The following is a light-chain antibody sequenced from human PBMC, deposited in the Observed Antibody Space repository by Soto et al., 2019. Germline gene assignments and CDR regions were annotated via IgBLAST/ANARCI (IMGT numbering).Light chain of an antibody. CDR1: SSDVGGYNY. CDR2: EVS. V-gene: IGLV2-8*01. Sequence: QSVLTQPPSASGSPGQSATISCTGTSSDVGGYNYVSWYQQHPGKAPKLMIYEVSKRPSGVPDRFSGSKSGNTASLTVSGLQAEDEADYYCSSYAGSNNLVFGTGTKLTVL. CDR3: SSYAGSNNLV. J-gene: IGLJ1*01.